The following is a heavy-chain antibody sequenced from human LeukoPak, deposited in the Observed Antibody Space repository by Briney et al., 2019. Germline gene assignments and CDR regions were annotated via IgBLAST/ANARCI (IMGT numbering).Heavy chain of an antibody. D-gene: IGHD3-3*01. CDR1: GFTFNTHG. J-gene: IGHJ4*02. CDR2: IWFDGSVK. V-gene: IGHV3-33*06. CDR3: AKDTAVQFLEPAF. Sequence: GGSPRLSCAASGFTFNTHGMHWVRQAPGKGLEWVAAIWFDGSVKHYSDAVKGRFTISRDNSLNTLYLQMNSLRVEDTATYYCAKDTAVQFLEPAFWGQGTLVTVSS.